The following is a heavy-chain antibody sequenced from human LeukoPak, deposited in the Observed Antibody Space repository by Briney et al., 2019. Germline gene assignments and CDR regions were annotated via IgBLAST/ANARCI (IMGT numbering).Heavy chain of an antibody. CDR2: ISGSGGST. CDR3: SKDQRQGGSYLFDY. Sequence: GGSLRLSCAASGFTFSSYAMSWVRQAPGKGLEWVSAISGSGGSTYYADSVKGRFTISRDNSKNTLYLQMNSLRAEDTAVYYCSKDQRQGGSYLFDYWGQGTLVTVSS. J-gene: IGHJ4*02. D-gene: IGHD1-26*01. V-gene: IGHV3-23*01. CDR1: GFTFSSYA.